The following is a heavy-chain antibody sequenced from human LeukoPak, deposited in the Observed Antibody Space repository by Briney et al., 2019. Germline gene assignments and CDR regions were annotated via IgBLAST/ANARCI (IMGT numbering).Heavy chain of an antibody. CDR1: GYTFTSYD. CDR2: MNPNSGNT. V-gene: IGHV1-8*01. D-gene: IGHD1-26*01. J-gene: IGHJ4*02. Sequence: ASVKVSCKASGYTFTSYDINWVRQATGQGLEYMGWMNPNSGNTGYAQKFQGRVTMTRNTSISTAYMELSSLRSEDTAVYYCARLENSGSYYRTGYFDYWGQGTLVTVSS. CDR3: ARLENSGSYYRTGYFDY.